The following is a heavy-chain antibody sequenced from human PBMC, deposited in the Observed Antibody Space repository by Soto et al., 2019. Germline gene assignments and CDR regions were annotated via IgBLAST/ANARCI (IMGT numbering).Heavy chain of an antibody. V-gene: IGHV3-48*02. CDR1: GFTFSTDS. CDR2: ISTSGATR. CDR3: ARFFGSGFDY. D-gene: IGHD6-19*01. J-gene: IGHJ4*02. Sequence: EVQLVESGGGLVQPGGSLRLSCVASGFTFSTDSMNWVRQAPGKGLEWVAHISTSGATRYYADSVKGRFTISRDNAKTSLYLQMDSMRNEDTAVYYCARFFGSGFDYWGQGTLVTVSS.